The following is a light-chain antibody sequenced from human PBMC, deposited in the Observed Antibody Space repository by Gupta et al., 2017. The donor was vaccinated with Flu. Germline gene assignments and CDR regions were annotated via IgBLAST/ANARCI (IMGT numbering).Light chain of an antibody. CDR1: QNIYNH. J-gene: IGKJ1*01. CDR2: AAS. V-gene: IGKV1-39*01. Sequence: IQMTQYPSSLSASVGDRVTITCRASQNIYNHLNWYQQKPGKAPKFLIYAASRLQSGVPSRFSGSGCGTNFTLPLSSRQPGDFATYSCQQAYSPLWTFGQGTRVEIK. CDR3: QQAYSPLWT.